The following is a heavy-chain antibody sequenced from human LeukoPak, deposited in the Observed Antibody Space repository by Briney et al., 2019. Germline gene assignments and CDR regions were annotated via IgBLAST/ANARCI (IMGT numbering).Heavy chain of an antibody. Sequence: PSETLSLTCAVSGYSISSGYYWGWIRQPPGKGLEWIGSIYHSGSTYYNPSLKNRVTISVDTSKNQFSLKLSSVTAADTAVYYCARLGIDYWGQGTLVTVSS. J-gene: IGHJ4*02. V-gene: IGHV4-38-2*01. CDR3: ARLGIDY. D-gene: IGHD7-27*01. CDR1: GYSISSGYY. CDR2: IYHSGST.